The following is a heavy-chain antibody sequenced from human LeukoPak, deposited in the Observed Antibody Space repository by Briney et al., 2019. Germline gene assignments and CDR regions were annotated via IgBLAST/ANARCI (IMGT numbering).Heavy chain of an antibody. Sequence: ASVKVSCKSSGYTFRGNYIHWLRQAPGQGLEWMGWIDANNGDTKSAQKFQGRVTMSRDTSISTAYMDLSSLSPDDAAVYYCARDPSSVTLYFFDYWGQGTLVTVSS. J-gene: IGHJ4*02. CDR3: ARDPSSVTLYFFDY. D-gene: IGHD4-11*01. CDR1: GYTFRGNY. V-gene: IGHV1-2*02. CDR2: IDANNGDT.